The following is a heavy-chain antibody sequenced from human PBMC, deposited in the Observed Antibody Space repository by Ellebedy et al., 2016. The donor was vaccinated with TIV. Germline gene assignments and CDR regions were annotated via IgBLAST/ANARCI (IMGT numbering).Heavy chain of an antibody. CDR2: ISSSSSYI. CDR1: GFTFSTYW. D-gene: IGHD6-6*01. J-gene: IGHJ6*02. V-gene: IGHV3-21*01. Sequence: GGSLRLSCTASGFTFSTYWMSWVRQAPGKGLEWVSSISSSSSYIYYADSVKGRFTISRDNAKNSLYLQMNSLRAEDTAVYYCARARSIAAANYYYYGMDVWGQGTTVTVSS. CDR3: ARARSIAAANYYYYGMDV.